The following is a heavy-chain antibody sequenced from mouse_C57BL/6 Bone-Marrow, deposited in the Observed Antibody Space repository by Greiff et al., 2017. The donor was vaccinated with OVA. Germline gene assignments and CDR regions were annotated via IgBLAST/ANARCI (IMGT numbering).Heavy chain of an antibody. CDR1: GFTFSDYY. CDR3: AREEIYDGYYVGFAY. Sequence: EVMLVESEGGLVQPGSSMKLSCTASGFTFSDYYMAWVRQVPEKGLEWVANINYDGSSTYYLDSLKSRFIISRDNAKNILYLQMSSLKSEDTATYYCAREEIYDGYYVGFAYWGQGTLVTVSA. J-gene: IGHJ3*01. D-gene: IGHD2-3*01. V-gene: IGHV5-16*01. CDR2: INYDGSST.